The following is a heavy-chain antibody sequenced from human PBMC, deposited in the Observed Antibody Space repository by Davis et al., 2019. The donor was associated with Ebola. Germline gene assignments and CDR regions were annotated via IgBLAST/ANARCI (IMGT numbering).Heavy chain of an antibody. J-gene: IGHJ6*04. CDR3: ARSNSQDCTNGVCYDYGMDV. CDR1: GGSLNYYY. D-gene: IGHD2-8*01. CDR2: IYYSGST. Sequence: MPSETLSLTCTVSGGSLNYYYWSWIRQPPGKGLEWIGYIYYSGSTYYNPSLKSRVTISVDRSKNQFSLKLSSVTAADTAVYYCARSNSQDCTNGVCYDYGMDVWGKGTTVTVSS. V-gene: IGHV4-59*12.